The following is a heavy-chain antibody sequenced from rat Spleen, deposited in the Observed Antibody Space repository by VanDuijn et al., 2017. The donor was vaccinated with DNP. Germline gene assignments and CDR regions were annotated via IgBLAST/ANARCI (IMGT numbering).Heavy chain of an antibody. CDR1: GFTFSDYA. CDR2: ISYDGSRT. J-gene: IGHJ2*01. CDR3: ARHRAIAAIWDY. D-gene: IGHD1-2*01. Sequence: EVQLVESGGGLVQPGRSLKLSCAASGFTFSDYAMAWVRQAPKKGLEWVATISYDGSRTYYRDSVKGRFTISRDNAKSSLDLQMNSLKSEDTATYYCARHRAIAAIWDYWGQGVMVTVSS. V-gene: IGHV5-17*01.